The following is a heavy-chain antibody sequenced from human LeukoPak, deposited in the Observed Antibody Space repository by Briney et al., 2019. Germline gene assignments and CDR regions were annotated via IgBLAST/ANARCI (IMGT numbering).Heavy chain of an antibody. Sequence: PGGSLRLSCAASGFTFSSYSMNWVRQAPGKGLEWVSNISGSGSGGSTYYAGSVKGRFTISRDNSKNTLYLQMNSLRAEDTAVYYCAKSGYNRFDYWGQGTLVTVSS. CDR2: ISGSGSGGST. CDR3: AKSGYNRFDY. J-gene: IGHJ4*02. D-gene: IGHD5-24*01. V-gene: IGHV3-23*01. CDR1: GFTFSSYS.